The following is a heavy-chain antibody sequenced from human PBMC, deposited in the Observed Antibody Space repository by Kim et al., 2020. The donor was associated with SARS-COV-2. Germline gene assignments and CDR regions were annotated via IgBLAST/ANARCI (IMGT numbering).Heavy chain of an antibody. CDR3: ARAGLRGIYYFDY. CDR1: GGSFSGYY. J-gene: IGHJ4*02. V-gene: IGHV4-34*01. Sequence: SETLSLTCAVYGGSFSGYYWSWIRQPPGKGLEWIGEINHSGSTNYNPSLKSRVTISVDTSKNQFSLKLSSVTAADTAVYYCARAGLRGIYYFDYWGQGTLVTVSS. D-gene: IGHD2-15*01. CDR2: INHSGST.